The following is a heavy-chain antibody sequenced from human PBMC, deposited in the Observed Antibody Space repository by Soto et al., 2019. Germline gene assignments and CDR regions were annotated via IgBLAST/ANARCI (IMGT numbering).Heavy chain of an antibody. J-gene: IGHJ6*02. Sequence: QVQLVQSGAEVKKPGSSVKVSCKASGGTFRNYAFSWVRQAPGQGLEWMGEVIPIFGTTPYAQKFQGRVTITADESTNTAYMELSSLRSEDTAVYYCARGDSTDCSNAVCSFFYNHDMDVWGQGTTVTVSS. CDR3: ARGDSTDCSNAVCSFFYNHDMDV. CDR1: GGTFRNYA. D-gene: IGHD2-8*01. V-gene: IGHV1-69*01. CDR2: VIPIFGTT.